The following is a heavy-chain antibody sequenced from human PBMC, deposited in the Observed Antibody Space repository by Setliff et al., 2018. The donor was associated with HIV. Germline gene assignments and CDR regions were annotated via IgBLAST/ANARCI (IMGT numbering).Heavy chain of an antibody. CDR2: INHSGST. Sequence: SETLSLTCAVYNGSFSGYYWTWIRQPPGKGLEWIGEINHSGSTNYSPSLKSRVTISVDASRNQFSLKLSSVTAADMAVYYCASRYSSLGHFQHWGQGTLVTVSS. V-gene: IGHV4-34*01. D-gene: IGHD6-13*01. CDR1: NGSFSGYY. CDR3: ASRYSSLGHFQH. J-gene: IGHJ1*01.